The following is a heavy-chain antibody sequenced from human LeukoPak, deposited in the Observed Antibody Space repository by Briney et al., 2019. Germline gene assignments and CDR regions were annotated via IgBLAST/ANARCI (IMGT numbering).Heavy chain of an antibody. CDR2: IWYDGSDK. J-gene: IGHJ5*02. D-gene: IGHD1-26*01. V-gene: IGHV3-33*06. Sequence: GGSLRLSCAASGFTFRNYSMHWVRQAPGKGLEWVAVIWYDGSDKYYSDSVKGRFTISRDNSKNTLYLQMNSLRADDTAVYYCAKPGGGNYFTHNYFHPWGQGTLVAVSS. CDR1: GFTFRNYS. CDR3: AKPGGGNYFTHNYFHP.